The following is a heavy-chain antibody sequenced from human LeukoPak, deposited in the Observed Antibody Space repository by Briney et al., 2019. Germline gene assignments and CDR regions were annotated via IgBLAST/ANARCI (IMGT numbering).Heavy chain of an antibody. Sequence: SETLSLTCTVSGGSISSGGDYWSWIRQHPGKGLEWIGYIYYSGSTYYNPSLKSRVTISVDTSKNQFSLKLSSVTAADTAVYYCATIPRPVTTNTNAVNDAFDIWGQGTMVTVSS. CDR2: IYYSGST. V-gene: IGHV4-31*03. J-gene: IGHJ3*02. D-gene: IGHD4-17*01. CDR3: ATIPRPVTTNTNAVNDAFDI. CDR1: GGSISSGGDY.